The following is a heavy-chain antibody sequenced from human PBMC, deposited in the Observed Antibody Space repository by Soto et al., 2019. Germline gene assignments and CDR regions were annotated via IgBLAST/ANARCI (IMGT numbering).Heavy chain of an antibody. Sequence: GGSLSLSCAASGFTFISYAIHWGRQAPGKGLDWVAVISYDGSDKYYADSVKGRFTSSRDNSQNTLYLQMNSLRGEETPVYYCAREQVVPAASPVGVYTDSLSYGMDVWGQGTTVTVS. D-gene: IGHD2-2*01. V-gene: IGHV3-30-3*01. J-gene: IGHJ6*02. CDR2: ISYDGSDK. CDR1: GFTFISYA. CDR3: AREQVVPAASPVGVYTDSLSYGMDV.